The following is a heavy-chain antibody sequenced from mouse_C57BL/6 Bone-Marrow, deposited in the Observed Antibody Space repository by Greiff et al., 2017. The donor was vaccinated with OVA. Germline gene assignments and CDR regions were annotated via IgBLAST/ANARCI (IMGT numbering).Heavy chain of an antibody. D-gene: IGHD3-2*02. CDR3: TGQAPSL. J-gene: IGHJ2*01. Sequence: EVMLVESGGGLVQPGGSMKLSCVASGFTFSNYWMTWVRQSPEKGLEWVAQIRLKSDNYATHYAESVKGRFTISRDDSKSSVYLQMNNLRAEDTGIYYCTGQAPSLWGQGTTLTVSS. CDR2: IRLKSDNYAT. CDR1: GFTFSNYW. V-gene: IGHV6-3*01.